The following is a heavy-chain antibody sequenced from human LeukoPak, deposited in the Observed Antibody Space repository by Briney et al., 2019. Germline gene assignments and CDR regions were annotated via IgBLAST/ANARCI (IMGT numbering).Heavy chain of an antibody. CDR3: ARDPSVGLIWSGSMDV. CDR1: GFTFSDYY. D-gene: IGHD3-3*01. Sequence: GGSLRLSCAASGFTFSDYYMSWIRQAPGKGLEWVSYISSSGNTIYYADSVKGRFTISRDNAKNSLYLQMNSLRAEDTAVYYCARDPSVGLIWSGSMDVWGKGTTVTVSS. J-gene: IGHJ6*04. V-gene: IGHV3-11*04. CDR2: ISSSGNTI.